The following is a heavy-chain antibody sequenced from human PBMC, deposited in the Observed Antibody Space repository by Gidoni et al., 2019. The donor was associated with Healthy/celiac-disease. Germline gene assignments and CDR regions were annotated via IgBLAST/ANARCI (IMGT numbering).Heavy chain of an antibody. D-gene: IGHD3-3*01. CDR1: GRTFRSYA. J-gene: IGHJ2*01. CDR3: ARTGGFLESAWYFDL. V-gene: IGHV1-69*06. CDR2: IIPIFGTA. Sequence: QVQLVQSGAEVKKPGSSVKVSCRASGRTFRSYAISWVRQAPGQGLEWMGGIIPIFGTANYAQKFQGRVTITADKSTSTAYMELSSLRSEDTAVYYCARTGGFLESAWYFDLWGRGTLVTVSS.